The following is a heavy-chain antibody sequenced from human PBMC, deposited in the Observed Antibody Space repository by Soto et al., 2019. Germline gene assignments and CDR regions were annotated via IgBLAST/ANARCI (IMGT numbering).Heavy chain of an antibody. D-gene: IGHD1-26*01. CDR1: GFTFSSYA. V-gene: IGHV3-23*01. Sequence: LRLSCAASGFTFSSYAMSWVRQAPGKGLEWVSAISGSGGSTYYADSVKGRFSISRDNSKNTLYLQMNSLRVEDTAVYYCAKGAYVAGATETYFDYWGQGTTVTFSS. J-gene: IGHJ4*02. CDR2: ISGSGGST. CDR3: AKGAYVAGATETYFDY.